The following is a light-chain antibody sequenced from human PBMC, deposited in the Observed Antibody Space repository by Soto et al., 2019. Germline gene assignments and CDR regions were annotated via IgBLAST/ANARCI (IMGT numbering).Light chain of an antibody. V-gene: IGKV3-20*01. J-gene: IGKJ1*01. CDR2: GAS. CDR1: QSVSSTY. Sequence: EIVLTQSPGTLSLSPGERATLSCRASQSVSSTYLAWYQQKPGQAPRLLIYGASSRATGLPDRFSGSGSGTDFTLTISRLEAEDFAVYYCQQYGSSLWTFGQGTKVEIK. CDR3: QQYGSSLWT.